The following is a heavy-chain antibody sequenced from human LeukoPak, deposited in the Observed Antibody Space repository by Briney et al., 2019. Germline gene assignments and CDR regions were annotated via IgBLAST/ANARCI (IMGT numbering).Heavy chain of an antibody. D-gene: IGHD6-19*01. J-gene: IGHJ5*02. V-gene: IGHV4-34*01. CDR1: GFTFSSYS. CDR3: VRVLGIGVAGTDWFDP. CDR2: TGST. Sequence: GSLRLSCAASGFTFSSYSMNWVRQPPGKGLEWIATGSTYYNPSLKSRVTISLDTSRNQFSLRLSSVTAADTAVYYCVRVLGIGVAGTDWFDPWGQGLLVTVSS.